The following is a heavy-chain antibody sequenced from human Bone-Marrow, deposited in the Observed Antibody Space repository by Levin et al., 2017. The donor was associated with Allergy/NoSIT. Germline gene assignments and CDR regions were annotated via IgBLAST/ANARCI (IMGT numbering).Heavy chain of an antibody. V-gene: IGHV1-46*03. J-gene: IGHJ4*02. D-gene: IGHD3-16*01. CDR3: VRDWGKPYYFDS. CDR2: INPTVDTT. CDR1: RSAFTRYY. Sequence: ASVKVSCKASRSAFTRYYFHWVRQAPGQGLEWMGIINPTVDTTSYARNFQGRVTMTRDTSTSTVYMEMSSLTSEDTAVYFCVRDWGKPYYFDSWGQGTLVTVSS.